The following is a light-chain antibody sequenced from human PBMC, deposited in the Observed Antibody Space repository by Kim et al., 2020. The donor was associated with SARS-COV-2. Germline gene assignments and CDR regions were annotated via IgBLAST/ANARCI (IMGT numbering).Light chain of an antibody. V-gene: IGLV1-47*01. CDR3: AAWYVCLSGV. Sequence: EMTQPPSASGTPWQRVTISCSGSSSYIGSNYVYWYQQLPGTAPKLLIYRNNQRPSGVPDRFSGSKSGTSASLAISGLRSEDESDYYCAAWYVCLSGVFGGGSQLTVL. CDR2: RNN. J-gene: IGLJ2*01. CDR1: SSYIGSNY.